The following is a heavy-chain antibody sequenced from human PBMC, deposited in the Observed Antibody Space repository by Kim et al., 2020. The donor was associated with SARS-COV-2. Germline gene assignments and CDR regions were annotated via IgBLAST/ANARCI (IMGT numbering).Heavy chain of an antibody. D-gene: IGHD2-15*01. J-gene: IGHJ6*02. Sequence: GGSLRLSCAASGFTFSSYEMNWVRQAPGKGLEWVSYISSSGSTIYYADSVKGRFTISRDNAKNSLYLQMNSLRAEDTAVYYCAREDCSGGSCYSNYYYYGMDVWGQGTTVTVSS. CDR2: ISSSGSTI. CDR1: GFTFSSYE. V-gene: IGHV3-48*03. CDR3: AREDCSGGSCYSNYYYYGMDV.